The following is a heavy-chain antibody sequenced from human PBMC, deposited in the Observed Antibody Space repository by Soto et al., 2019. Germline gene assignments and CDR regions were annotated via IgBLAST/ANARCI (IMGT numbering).Heavy chain of an antibody. V-gene: IGHV1-69*06. CDR2: IIPIFGTA. CDR1: GGTFSSYA. J-gene: IGHJ6*02. Sequence: QVQLVQSGAEVKKPGSSVKVSCKASGGTFSSYAISWVRQAPGQGLEWMGGIIPIFGTANYTQKFQGRVTITADKYTSTAYMELSSLRSEDTAVYYCARWGLSGDYYYYGMDVWGQGTTVTVSS. CDR3: ARWGLSGDYYYYGMDV. D-gene: IGHD2-15*01.